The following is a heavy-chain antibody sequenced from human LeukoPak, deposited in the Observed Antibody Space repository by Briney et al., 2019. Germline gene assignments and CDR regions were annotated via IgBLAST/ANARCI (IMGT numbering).Heavy chain of an antibody. CDR2: IYYSGST. CDR3: ARGLDGDYDYYYYYGMDV. J-gene: IGHJ6*02. D-gene: IGHD4-17*01. CDR1: GGSISSYY. V-gene: IGHV4-59*01. Sequence: PSETLSLTCTVSGGSISSYYWSWIRQPPGKGLEWIGYIYYSGSTNYNPSLKSRVTISVDTSKNQFSLKLSSVTAADTAVYYCARGLDGDYDYYYYYGMDVWGQGTTATVSS.